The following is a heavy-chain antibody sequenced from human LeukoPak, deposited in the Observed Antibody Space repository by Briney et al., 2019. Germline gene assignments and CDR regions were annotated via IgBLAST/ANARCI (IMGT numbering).Heavy chain of an antibody. Sequence: GVLRLSCAASGFTFGIYAMSWVRQAPGKGLEWVSAITNNGATAYYADSLKGRFTISRDNVNNMLFLQMNSLRAEDTAVYYCAKGHFGHDYWGQGTLVTVSS. CDR1: GFTFGIYA. J-gene: IGHJ4*02. D-gene: IGHD3-10*01. V-gene: IGHV3-23*01. CDR2: ITNNGATA. CDR3: AKGHFGHDY.